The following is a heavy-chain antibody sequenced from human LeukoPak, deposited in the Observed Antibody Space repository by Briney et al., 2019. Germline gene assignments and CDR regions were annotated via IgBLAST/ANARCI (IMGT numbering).Heavy chain of an antibody. CDR2: IYYSGST. CDR1: GGSISSSSYY. J-gene: IGHJ4*02. D-gene: IGHD3-3*01. CDR3: ARGRPYYDFWSGYQTLFDY. Sequence: PSETLSLTCTVSGGSISSSSYYWGWVRQPPGKGLEWIGSIYYSGSTNYNPSLKSRVTISVDTSKNQFSLKLSSVTAADTAVYYCARGRPYYDFWSGYQTLFDYWGQGTLVTVSS. V-gene: IGHV4-39*07.